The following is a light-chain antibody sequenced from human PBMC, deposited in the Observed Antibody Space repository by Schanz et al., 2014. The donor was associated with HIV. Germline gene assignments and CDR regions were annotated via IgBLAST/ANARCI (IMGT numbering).Light chain of an antibody. CDR3: TSYASTSTVV. J-gene: IGLJ2*01. CDR2: EVT. CDR1: SNDVGGYNF. V-gene: IGLV2-8*01. Sequence: QSALTQPPSASGSPGQSVTISCTGTSNDVGGYNFVSWYQEHPGKAPKLLIYEVTKRPSGVSGRFSGSKSGNTASLTVSGLQAEDEANYYCTSYASTSTVVFGGGTKLIVL.